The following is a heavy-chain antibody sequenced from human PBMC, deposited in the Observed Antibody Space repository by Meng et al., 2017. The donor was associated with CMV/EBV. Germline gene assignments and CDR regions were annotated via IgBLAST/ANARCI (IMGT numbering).Heavy chain of an antibody. CDR2: IWYEGSNK. V-gene: IGHV3-33*06. D-gene: IGHD4-11*01. J-gene: IGHJ6*02. Sequence: GGSLRLSCAASGFTFSSYGMHWVRQAPGKGLEWVAVIWYEGSNKYYADSVKGRFTISRDNSKNTLYLKMNSLRAEDTAVYYCAKGLDYYYGMDVWGQGTTVTVSS. CDR3: AKGLDYYYGMDV. CDR1: GFTFSSYG.